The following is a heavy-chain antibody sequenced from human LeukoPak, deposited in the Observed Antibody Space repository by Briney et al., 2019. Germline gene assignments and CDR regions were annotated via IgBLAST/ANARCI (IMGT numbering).Heavy chain of an antibody. CDR3: ARGYIGRGTYDYYYMDV. D-gene: IGHD3-16*01. Sequence: SETLSLTCTVSGGSTSRTYYWSWIRQPPGKGLAWIGYISYSGTTNYNPSLGSRVTISVDTSENQFSLKLISVTAADTAVYYCARGYIGRGTYDYYYMDVWGKGTTVTVSS. V-gene: IGHV4-59*01. CDR1: GGSTSRTYY. CDR2: ISYSGTT. J-gene: IGHJ6*03.